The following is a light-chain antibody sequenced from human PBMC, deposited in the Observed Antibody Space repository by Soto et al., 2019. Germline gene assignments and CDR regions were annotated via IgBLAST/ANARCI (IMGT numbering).Light chain of an antibody. J-gene: IGLJ2*01. CDR1: SSNIGAGYD. CDR3: QSYDSSLFL. Sequence: QPVLTQPPSVSGAPGQRVTISCTGSSSNIGAGYDVHWYQQLPGTAPKLLIYGNSNRPSGVPDRFSGSKSGTSASLAITGLQADDEADYYCQSYDSSLFLFGGGTKVTVL. CDR2: GNS. V-gene: IGLV1-40*01.